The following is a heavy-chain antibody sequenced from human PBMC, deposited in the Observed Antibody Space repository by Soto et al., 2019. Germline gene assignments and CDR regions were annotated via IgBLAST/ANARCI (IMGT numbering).Heavy chain of an antibody. J-gene: IGHJ6*02. Sequence: QVQLQESGPGLVKPSETLSLTCTVSGGSISSYYWSWIRQPPGKGLEWIGYIYYSGSTNYNPSLKSRVTISVDTSKNQFSLKLSSVTAADTAVYYCARAQWSSSAEVYYYYGMDVWGQGTTVTVSS. D-gene: IGHD6-6*01. V-gene: IGHV4-59*01. CDR2: IYYSGST. CDR1: GGSISSYY. CDR3: ARAQWSSSAEVYYYYGMDV.